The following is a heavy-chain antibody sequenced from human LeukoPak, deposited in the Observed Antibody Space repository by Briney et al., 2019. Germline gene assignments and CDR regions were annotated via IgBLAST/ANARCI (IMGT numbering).Heavy chain of an antibody. J-gene: IGHJ4*02. D-gene: IGHD3-22*01. CDR1: GFTFSSYS. Sequence: GGSLRLSCAASGFTFSSYSMNWVRQAPGKGLEWVSSISSSSNYIYYADSVKGRFTISRDNAKNSLHLQMNSLRAEDTAVYYCARVSGNHYYDTTRPDYWGQGTLVTVSS. V-gene: IGHV3-21*01. CDR2: ISSSSNYI. CDR3: ARVSGNHYYDTTRPDY.